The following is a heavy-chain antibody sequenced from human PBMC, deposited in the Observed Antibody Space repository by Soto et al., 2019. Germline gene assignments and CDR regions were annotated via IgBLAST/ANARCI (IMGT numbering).Heavy chain of an antibody. D-gene: IGHD2-2*01. Sequence: VESLKISCKGSGYSFTSYWIGWVRQMPGKGLEWMGIIYPGDSDTRYSPSFQGQVTISADKSISTAYLQWSSLKASDTAMYYCARLSLGCSSTSCYVGYYYYGMDVWGQGTTVTVSS. V-gene: IGHV5-51*01. CDR1: GYSFTSYW. CDR3: ARLSLGCSSTSCYVGYYYYGMDV. CDR2: IYPGDSDT. J-gene: IGHJ6*02.